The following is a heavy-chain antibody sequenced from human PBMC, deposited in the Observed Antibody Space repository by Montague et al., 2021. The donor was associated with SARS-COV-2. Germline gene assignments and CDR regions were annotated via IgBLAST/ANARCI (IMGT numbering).Heavy chain of an antibody. D-gene: IGHD6-19*01. J-gene: IGHJ4*02. CDR3: ARVRYSDGWTFDY. CDR1: SGSISNYY. V-gene: IGHV4-59*13. Sequence: SETLSLTCTVSSGSISNYYWSWIRQPPGKGLEWIGYVYSSGGTNYNPSLGGRVTMSVDTSKNQFSLLLISVHAADTAVYYCARVRYSDGWTFDYWGQGTLVTVSS. CDR2: VYSSGGT.